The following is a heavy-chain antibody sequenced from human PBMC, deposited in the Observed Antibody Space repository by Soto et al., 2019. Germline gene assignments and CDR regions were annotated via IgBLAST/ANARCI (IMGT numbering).Heavy chain of an antibody. D-gene: IGHD6-13*01. V-gene: IGHV1-69*06. Sequence: SVKVSCKAAGGTFSSYAISWVRQAPGQGLEWMGGIIPIFGTANYAQKFQGRVTITADKSTSTAYMELSSLRSEDTAVYYCARDRDSSTHPSDYYYGMDVWGQGTTVTVSS. CDR2: IIPIFGTA. CDR3: ARDRDSSTHPSDYYYGMDV. CDR1: GGTFSSYA. J-gene: IGHJ6*02.